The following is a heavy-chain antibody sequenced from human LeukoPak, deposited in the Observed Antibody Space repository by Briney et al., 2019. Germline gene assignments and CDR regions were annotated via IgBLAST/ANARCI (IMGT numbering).Heavy chain of an antibody. CDR1: GFTVSSNY. CDR2: IYSGGGT. J-gene: IGHJ4*02. V-gene: IGHV3-66*01. D-gene: IGHD3-3*01. Sequence: GGSLRLSCAASGFTVSSNYMSWVRQAPGKGLEWVSVIYSGGGTYYADSVKGRFIISRDNSKNTLYLHMNSLRAEDTAVYYCSRGGRWSGFTAPGSGDSWGQGTLVTVSS. CDR3: SRGGRWSGFTAPGSGDS.